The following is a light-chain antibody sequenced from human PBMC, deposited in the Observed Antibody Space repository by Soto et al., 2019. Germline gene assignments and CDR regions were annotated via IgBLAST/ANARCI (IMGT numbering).Light chain of an antibody. CDR3: ATWDRSLSAGV. CDR2: DND. Sequence: QSVLTQPPSVSAAPGQKVTISCSGSSSNIGNNYVSWYQQFPEAAPKLLIYDNDKRPSGIPDRFSGSKSGTSATLGITGLQIGDEADYYCATWDRSLSAGVFGGGTKLTVL. J-gene: IGLJ2*01. CDR1: SSNIGNNY. V-gene: IGLV1-51*01.